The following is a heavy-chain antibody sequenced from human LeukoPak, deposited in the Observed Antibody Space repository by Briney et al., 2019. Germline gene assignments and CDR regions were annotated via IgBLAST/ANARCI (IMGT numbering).Heavy chain of an antibody. Sequence: GGALRLSCAASGFTVSSNYMSWVRQAPGKGLEWVSAISGSGGSTYYADSVKGRFTISRDNSKNTLYLQMNSLRAEDTAVYYCARDGSRLYSSGWYVTKFDYWGQGTLVTVSS. CDR2: ISGSGGST. J-gene: IGHJ4*02. CDR1: GFTVSSNY. CDR3: ARDGSRLYSSGWYVTKFDY. D-gene: IGHD6-19*01. V-gene: IGHV3-66*02.